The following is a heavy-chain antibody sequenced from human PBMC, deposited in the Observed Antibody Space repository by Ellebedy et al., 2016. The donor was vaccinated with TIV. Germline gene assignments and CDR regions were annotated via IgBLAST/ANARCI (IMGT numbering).Heavy chain of an antibody. V-gene: IGHV3-30*03. D-gene: IGHD3-22*01. J-gene: IGHJ4*02. Sequence: GESLKISCAASGFTFSSYGMHWVRQAPGKGLEWVAVISYDGSNKYYADSVKGRFTISRDNSKNTLYLQMNSLRAEDTAVYYYARDARTYYSDISGFDYWGQGTLVTVSS. CDR2: ISYDGSNK. CDR1: GFTFSSYG. CDR3: ARDARTYYSDISGFDY.